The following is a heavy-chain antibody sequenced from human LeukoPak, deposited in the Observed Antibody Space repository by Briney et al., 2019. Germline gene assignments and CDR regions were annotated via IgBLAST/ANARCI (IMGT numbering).Heavy chain of an antibody. CDR3: ARDGPWLGFDY. V-gene: IGHV3-48*03. D-gene: IGHD6-19*01. J-gene: IGHJ4*02. CDR2: ISSSGSTI. Sequence: GGSLRLSCVASGFTFSSYEMNWVRQAPGKGLEWVSYISSSGSTIYYADSVKGRFTISRDNAKNSLYLQMNSLRAEDTAVYYCARDGPWLGFDYWGQGTLVTVSS. CDR1: GFTFSSYE.